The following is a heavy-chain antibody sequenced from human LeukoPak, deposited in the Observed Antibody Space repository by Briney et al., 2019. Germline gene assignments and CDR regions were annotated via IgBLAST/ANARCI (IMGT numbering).Heavy chain of an antibody. V-gene: IGHV4-39*07. CDR2: IYYSGST. Sequence: SETLSLTCTVSGGSISSTNYYWGWIRQPPGKGLEWIGNIYYSGSTYYNPSLKSRVTISVDTSKNHFSLRLSSVTAADTAVYYCARTLVYYYDSFGYFDYWGQGTLVTVSS. CDR3: ARTLVYYYDSFGYFDY. J-gene: IGHJ4*02. D-gene: IGHD3-22*01. CDR1: GGSISSTNYY.